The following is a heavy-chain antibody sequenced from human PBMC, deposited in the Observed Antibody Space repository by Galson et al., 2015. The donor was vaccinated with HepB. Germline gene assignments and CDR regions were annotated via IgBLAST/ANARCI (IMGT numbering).Heavy chain of an antibody. Sequence: SLRLSCAASGFTFSSYGMHWVRQAPGKGLEWVAVISYDGSNKYYADSVKGRFTISRDNSKNTLYLQMNSLRAEDTAVYYCAKDLWRDYGDYVEEFLTYYYYYGMDVWGQGTTVTVSS. CDR1: GFTFSSYG. J-gene: IGHJ6*02. V-gene: IGHV3-30*18. D-gene: IGHD4-17*01. CDR2: ISYDGSNK. CDR3: AKDLWRDYGDYVEEFLTYYYYYGMDV.